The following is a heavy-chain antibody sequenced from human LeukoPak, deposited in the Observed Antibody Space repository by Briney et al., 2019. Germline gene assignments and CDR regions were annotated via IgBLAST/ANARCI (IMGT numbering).Heavy chain of an antibody. CDR2: ISYDGSNK. CDR3: ARDSHYYGSGTEY. Sequence: GGSLRLSCAASGFTFSSYAMHWVRQAPGKGLEWVAVISYDGSNKYYADSVKGRFTISRDNSKNTLYLQMNSLRAEDTAVYYCARDSHYYGSGTEYWGQGTLVTVSS. D-gene: IGHD3-10*01. J-gene: IGHJ4*02. V-gene: IGHV3-30*04. CDR1: GFTFSSYA.